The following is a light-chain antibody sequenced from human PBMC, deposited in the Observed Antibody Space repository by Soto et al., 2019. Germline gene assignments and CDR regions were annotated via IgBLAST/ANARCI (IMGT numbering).Light chain of an antibody. CDR1: QDITNY. V-gene: IGKV1-33*01. Sequence: DIQMTQSPSSLSASVGDRVTITCQASQDITNYLNWYQQKPGKAPKLLIYDASNLETGVPSRFSGSGSGTAFTLTIISLQTEDFATYYCQQYDTVPPSFGQGTKLDIK. J-gene: IGKJ2*01. CDR3: QQYDTVPPS. CDR2: DAS.